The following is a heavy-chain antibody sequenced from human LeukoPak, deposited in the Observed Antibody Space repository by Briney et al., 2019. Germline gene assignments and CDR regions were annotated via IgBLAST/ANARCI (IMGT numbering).Heavy chain of an antibody. D-gene: IGHD3-22*01. J-gene: IGHJ3*02. CDR2: INWNGGST. V-gene: IGHV3-20*04. CDR3: ARDRRIVVVTTGAFDI. CDR1: RFTFEDYG. Sequence: GGSLRLSCAASRFTFEDYGMSWVRQAPGKGLEWVSGINWNGGSTGYADSVKGRFTISRDNAKNSLYLQMNSLRAEDTALYYCARDRRIVVVTTGAFDIWGQGTMVTVSS.